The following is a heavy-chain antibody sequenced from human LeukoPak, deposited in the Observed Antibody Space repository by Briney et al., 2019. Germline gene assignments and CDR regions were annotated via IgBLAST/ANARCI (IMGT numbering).Heavy chain of an antibody. V-gene: IGHV3-23*01. CDR1: GFTFSSYA. Sequence: PGGSLRLSCAASGFTFSSYAMSWVRQAPGKGLEWVSAISGSGGSTYYADSVKGRFTISRDNSKNTLYLQMNSLRAEDTAVYYCAKATTVRGVISHFDYWGQGTLVTVSS. CDR2: ISGSGGST. D-gene: IGHD3-10*01. CDR3: AKATTVRGVISHFDY. J-gene: IGHJ4*02.